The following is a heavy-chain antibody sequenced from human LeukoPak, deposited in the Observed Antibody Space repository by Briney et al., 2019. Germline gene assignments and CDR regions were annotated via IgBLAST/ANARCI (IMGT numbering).Heavy chain of an antibody. CDR3: AREGAVGAHPNTFDI. D-gene: IGHD1-26*01. Sequence: SETLSLTCTVSGGSISSSSYYWNWIRQHPGKGLEWIGYIYHSGSTYYNPSLRSRVTISVDTSKNQFSLKLSSVTAADTAIYYCAREGAVGAHPNTFDIWGQGTMVTVSS. V-gene: IGHV4-31*03. CDR2: IYHSGST. CDR1: GGSISSSSYY. J-gene: IGHJ3*02.